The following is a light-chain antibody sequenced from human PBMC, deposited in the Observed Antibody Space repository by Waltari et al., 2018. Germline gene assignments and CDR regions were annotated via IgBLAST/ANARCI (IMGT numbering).Light chain of an antibody. CDR3: NSYTGSSSWV. CDR2: DVS. Sequence: QSALTQPASVSGSPGQPITIPCHVTSTDIGSYNSASWYQHHPAKAPKLMIYDVSQRPSGVSDRFSGSKSGNTASLTISGLKAEDEADYYCNSYTGSSSWVFGGGTKVTVL. J-gene: IGLJ3*02. V-gene: IGLV2-14*03. CDR1: STDIGSYNS.